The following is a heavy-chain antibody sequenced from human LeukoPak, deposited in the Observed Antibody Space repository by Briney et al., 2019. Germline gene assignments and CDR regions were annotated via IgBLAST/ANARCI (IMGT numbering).Heavy chain of an antibody. Sequence: GGSLRLSCAASGFTFSTYAMHWVRQAPGKGLEWVAVISYDGSSKYYADSVKGRFTISRDNSKNTLYLQMNSLRAEDTALYYCAKSQYYYDSSGYYPQGGNYFDYWGQGTLVTVSS. V-gene: IGHV3-30*04. CDR3: AKSQYYYDSSGYYPQGGNYFDY. J-gene: IGHJ4*02. D-gene: IGHD3-22*01. CDR1: GFTFSTYA. CDR2: ISYDGSSK.